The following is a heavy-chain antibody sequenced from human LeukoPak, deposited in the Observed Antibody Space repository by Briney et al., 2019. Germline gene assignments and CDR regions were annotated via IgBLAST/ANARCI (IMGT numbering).Heavy chain of an antibody. D-gene: IGHD5-12*01. CDR3: ATDQVATVGPFGA. CDR2: ISYDGSNK. V-gene: IGHV3-30*03. Sequence: GRSLRLSCAASGFTFSYYGLHWVRQAPGKGLEWVAVISYDGSNKYYADSVKGRFTISRDNSKNTLYLQMQSLRAEDTAVYYCATDQVATVGPFGAWGQGTLVTVSS. CDR1: GFTFSYYG. J-gene: IGHJ5*02.